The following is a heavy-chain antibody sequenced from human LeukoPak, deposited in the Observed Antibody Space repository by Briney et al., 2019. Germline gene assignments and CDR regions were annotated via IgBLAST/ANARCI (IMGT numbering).Heavy chain of an antibody. CDR3: VASRWSGALDF. Sequence: GGSLRLSCVGSSIRFTDHSMLWVRQVPGKPPAWVARSDRDGVVREYADSVKGRFTIPRDNTRNTIHLEMNRLKVEDTAIYYCVASRWSGALDFWGQGSLVTVSS. V-gene: IGHV3-74*01. CDR1: SIRFTDHS. D-gene: IGHD3-3*01. CDR2: SDRDGVVR. J-gene: IGHJ4*02.